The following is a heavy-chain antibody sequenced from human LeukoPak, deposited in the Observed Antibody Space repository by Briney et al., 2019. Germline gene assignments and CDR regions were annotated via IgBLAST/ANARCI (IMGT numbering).Heavy chain of an antibody. CDR2: ISWNSGSI. V-gene: IGHV3-9*01. CDR3: AKDDY. J-gene: IGHJ4*02. Sequence: GRSLRLSCAASGFTFDDYAMHWVRQAPGKGLEWVSGISWNSGSIGYADSVKGRFTISRDNAKNSLYLQMNGLRAEDTALYYCAKDDYWGQGTLVTVSS. CDR1: GFTFDDYA.